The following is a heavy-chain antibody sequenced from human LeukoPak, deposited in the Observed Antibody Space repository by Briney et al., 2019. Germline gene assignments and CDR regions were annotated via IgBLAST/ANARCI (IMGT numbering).Heavy chain of an antibody. CDR1: GYTFICYD. CDR2: MNPNTGNT. Sequence: GASVKVSCKASGYTFICYDINWVRQATGQGLEWMGWMNPNTGNTGYAQKFRGRVTMTRNTSISTASMELSSLTSEDTALYYCARGAPGSYCSGGSCPYFDYWGQGTLVSVSS. V-gene: IGHV1-8*01. D-gene: IGHD2-15*01. J-gene: IGHJ4*02. CDR3: ARGAPGSYCSGGSCPYFDY.